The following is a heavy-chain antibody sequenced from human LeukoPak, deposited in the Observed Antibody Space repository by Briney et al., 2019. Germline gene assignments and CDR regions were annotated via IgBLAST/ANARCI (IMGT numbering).Heavy chain of an antibody. V-gene: IGHV4-34*01. CDR3: ARGDARGHYYDSSGYYSYYFDY. CDR2: INRSGST. J-gene: IGHJ4*02. CDR1: GGSFSGYY. D-gene: IGHD3-22*01. Sequence: SETLSLTCAVYGGSFSGYYWSWIRQPPGKGLEWIGEINRSGSTNYNPSLKSRVTISVDTSKNQFSLKLSSVTAADTAVYYCARGDARGHYYDSSGYYSYYFDYWGQGTLVTVSS.